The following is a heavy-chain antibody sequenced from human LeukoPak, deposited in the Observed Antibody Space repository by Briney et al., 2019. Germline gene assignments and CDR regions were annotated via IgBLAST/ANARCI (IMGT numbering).Heavy chain of an antibody. CDR2: INYSGST. J-gene: IGHJ4*02. Sequence: KTSETLSLTCAVYGGSFSGYYWSWIRQPPGKALEGSGEINYSGSTNYNPSLKSRVTISVDTSKNQFSLKLSSVTAADTAVYYCARRRYDYVWGSYRPNLAFDYWGQGTLVTVSS. D-gene: IGHD3-16*02. CDR3: ARRRYDYVWGSYRPNLAFDY. CDR1: GGSFSGYY. V-gene: IGHV4-34*01.